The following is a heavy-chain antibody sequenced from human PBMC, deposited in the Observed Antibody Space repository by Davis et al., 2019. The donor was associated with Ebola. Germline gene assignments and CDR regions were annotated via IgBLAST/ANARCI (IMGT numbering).Heavy chain of an antibody. V-gene: IGHV3-23*01. CDR3: AKSWYSRGWYGWYFDL. CDR1: GFTFSSYA. CDR2: ISGSGGST. J-gene: IGHJ2*01. Sequence: GESLKISCAASGFTFSSYAMSWVRQAPGKGLEWVSAISGSGGSTYYADSVKGRFTISRDNSKNTLYLQMNSLRAEDTAVYYCAKSWYSRGWYGWYFDLWGRGTLVTVSS. D-gene: IGHD6-19*01.